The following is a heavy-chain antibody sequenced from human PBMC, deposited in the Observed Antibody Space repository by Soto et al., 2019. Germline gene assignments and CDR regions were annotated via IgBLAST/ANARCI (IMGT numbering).Heavy chain of an antibody. J-gene: IGHJ4*02. D-gene: IGHD6-13*01. V-gene: IGHV4-30-4*01. CDR3: ARERAAAGNGYYFDY. CDR2: IYYSAST. CDR1: GGSISSPDHH. Sequence: SETLSLTCTVSGGSISSPDHHWTWIRQSPGKGLEWIGAIYYSASTYYNPSLVSRIRISVDTSKNQFSLKLSSVTAADTAVYYCARERAAAGNGYYFDYWGQGTLVTVSS.